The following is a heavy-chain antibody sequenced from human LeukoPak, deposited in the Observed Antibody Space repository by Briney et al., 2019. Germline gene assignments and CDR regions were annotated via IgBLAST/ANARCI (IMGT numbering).Heavy chain of an antibody. J-gene: IGHJ4*02. Sequence: GGSLRLSCAASGFTFSSFWMSWVRQAPGKGLEWVANIQQDGSGKYYVDSVKGRFTISRDNAKNSLSLQMNSLRAEDTAVYYCARGRRSDSSGPPYFDYWGQGTLVTVSS. D-gene: IGHD6-19*01. CDR2: IQQDGSGK. CDR1: GFTFSSFW. CDR3: ARGRRSDSSGPPYFDY. V-gene: IGHV3-7*01.